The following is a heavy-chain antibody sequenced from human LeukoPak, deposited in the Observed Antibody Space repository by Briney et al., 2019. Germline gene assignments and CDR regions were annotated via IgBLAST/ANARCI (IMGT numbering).Heavy chain of an antibody. V-gene: IGHV5-51*01. CDR3: ARGYSSGWSYLDS. J-gene: IGHJ4*02. D-gene: IGHD6-19*01. CDR1: GYSFTTYW. CDR2: IYPGDSDT. Sequence: GESLKISCKGSGYSFTTYWIGWVRQMPGKGLEWMGIIYPGDSDTRYSPSFQGQVTISADKSISTAYLQWSSLKASDTAIYYCARGYSSGWSYLDSWGQGTLVTVSS.